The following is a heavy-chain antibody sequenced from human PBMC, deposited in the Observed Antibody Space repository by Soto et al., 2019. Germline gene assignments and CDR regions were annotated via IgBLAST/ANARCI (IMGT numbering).Heavy chain of an antibody. J-gene: IGHJ5*02. CDR2: IYHSGST. CDR1: GGSISSGGYS. Sequence: NPSETLSLTCAVSGGSISSGGYSWSWIRQPPGKGLEWIGYIYHSGSTYYNPSLKSRVTISVDRSKNQFSLKLSSVTAADTAVYYCARHGLVNCSGGSCYTNWFDPWGQGTLVTVSS. CDR3: ARHGLVNCSGGSCYTNWFDP. D-gene: IGHD2-15*01. V-gene: IGHV4-30-2*01.